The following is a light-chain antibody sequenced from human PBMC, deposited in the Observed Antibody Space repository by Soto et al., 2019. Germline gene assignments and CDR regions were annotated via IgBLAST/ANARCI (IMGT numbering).Light chain of an antibody. CDR3: KSYDSRLSGYVV. CDR2: GNS. J-gene: IGLJ2*01. V-gene: IGLV1-40*01. Sequence: QSVLTQPPSVSGAPGQRVTISCTGSSSNIGAGYDVHWYQQLPGTAPKLLIYGNSNRPSGVPDRFSGSKSGTSASLAITGIQAEDEADYDCKSYDSRLSGYVVFGGWNKLTAL. CDR1: SSNIGAGYD.